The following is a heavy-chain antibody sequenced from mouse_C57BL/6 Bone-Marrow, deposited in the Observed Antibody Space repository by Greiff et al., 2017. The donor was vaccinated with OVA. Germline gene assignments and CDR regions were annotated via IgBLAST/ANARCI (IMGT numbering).Heavy chain of an antibody. D-gene: IGHD1-1*01. Sequence: VQLQQSGPELVKPGDSVKISCKASGYTFTDYYINWVKQRTGQGLEWIGKIGPGSGSTYYNEKFKGKATLTADKSSSTAYMQLSSLTSEDSAVYFCARIYYYGSSYLLAMDYWGQGTSVTVSS. CDR1: GYTFTDYY. J-gene: IGHJ4*01. CDR2: IGPGSGST. V-gene: IGHV1-77*01. CDR3: ARIYYYGSSYLLAMDY.